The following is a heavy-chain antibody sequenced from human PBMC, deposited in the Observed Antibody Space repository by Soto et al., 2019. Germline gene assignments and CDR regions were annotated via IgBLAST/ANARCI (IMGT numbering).Heavy chain of an antibody. CDR2: IIGSDGST. V-gene: IGHV3-23*01. CDR1: GFTVKSYT. CDR3: AKDKRPDGAWDFGY. J-gene: IGHJ4*02. Sequence: EVQLLESGGDLAQPGGSLRLSCAASGFTVKSYTMSWVRQVPGKGLEWVSGIIGSDGSTYYADSAKGRFTISRDISKNVVYLQMNSLRVDDTAVYYCAKDKRPDGAWDFGYWGQGTLVTVSS. D-gene: IGHD1-1*01.